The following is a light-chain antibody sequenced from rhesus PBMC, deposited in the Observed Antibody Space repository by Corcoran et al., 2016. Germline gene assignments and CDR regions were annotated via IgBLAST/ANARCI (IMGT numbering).Light chain of an antibody. CDR1: QGISSY. V-gene: IGKV1S14*01. CDR3: QQHNSYPLT. CDR2: YAS. J-gene: IGKJ4*01. Sequence: DIQMTQSPSSLSASVGDTVTITCRASQGISSYLAWYQQKPGKAPKPLIYYASNLESGGPSRFSGSGSGTDFTLTISSLQPEDFAIYYCQQHNSYPLTFGGGTKVEIK.